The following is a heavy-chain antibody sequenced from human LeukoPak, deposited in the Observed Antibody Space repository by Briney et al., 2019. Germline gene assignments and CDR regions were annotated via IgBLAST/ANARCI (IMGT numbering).Heavy chain of an antibody. CDR3: ARVRAARYYYYYMDV. CDR1: GGSISSYY. Sequence: PSETLSLTCTVSGGSISSYYWSWIRQPPGKGLEWIGYNYTSGSTNYNPSLKSRVTISVDTSKNQFSLKLSSVTAADTAVYYCARVRAARYYYYYMDVWGKGTTVTVS. V-gene: IGHV4-4*09. J-gene: IGHJ6*03. D-gene: IGHD2-15*01. CDR2: NYTSGST.